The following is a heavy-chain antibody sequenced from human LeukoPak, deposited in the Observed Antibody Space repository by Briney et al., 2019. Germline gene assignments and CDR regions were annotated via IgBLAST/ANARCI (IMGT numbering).Heavy chain of an antibody. Sequence: SETLSLTCAVYGGSFSGYYWSWIRQPPGKGLEWIGEINHSGSTNYNPSLKSRVTISVDTSKNQFSLKLSSVTAADTAVYYCARRKLWLRGVNDYWGQGTLVTVSS. V-gene: IGHV4-34*01. CDR3: ARRKLWLRGVNDY. CDR1: GGSFSGYY. D-gene: IGHD5-12*01. CDR2: INHSGST. J-gene: IGHJ4*02.